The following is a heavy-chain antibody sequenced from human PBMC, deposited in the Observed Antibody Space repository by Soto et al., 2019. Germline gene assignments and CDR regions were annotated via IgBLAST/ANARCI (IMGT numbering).Heavy chain of an antibody. CDR3: ASWLEREHAYDI. Sequence: DVQLVASGGGLIQPGGSLRLSCAALGLTVRDKKYITWVRQATGKGLEWVSALYDVDGTYYADSAKGRFTISRDNSNNIIYLQMNSLGPDDTPVYYCASWLEREHAYDIWGLGTMVTVSS. J-gene: IGHJ3*02. CDR1: GLTVRDKKY. D-gene: IGHD1-1*01. CDR2: LYDVDGT. V-gene: IGHV3-53*01.